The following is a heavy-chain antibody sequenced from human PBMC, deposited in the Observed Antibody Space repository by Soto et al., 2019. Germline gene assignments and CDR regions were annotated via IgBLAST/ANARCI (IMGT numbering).Heavy chain of an antibody. Sequence: ASVKVSCKASGYTFTGYYMHWVRQAPGQGLEWMGWINPNSGGTNYAQKFQGRVTMTRDTPISTAYMELSRLRSDDTAVYYCARVNARITIFGVQYYGMDVWGQGTTVTVSS. J-gene: IGHJ6*02. CDR2: INPNSGGT. V-gene: IGHV1-2*02. D-gene: IGHD3-3*01. CDR1: GYTFTGYY. CDR3: ARVNARITIFGVQYYGMDV.